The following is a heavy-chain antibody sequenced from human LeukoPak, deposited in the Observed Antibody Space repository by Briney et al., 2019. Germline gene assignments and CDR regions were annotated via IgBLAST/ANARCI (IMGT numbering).Heavy chain of an antibody. Sequence: SETLSLTCTVSGGSISNYYWTWIRQPAGLGLEWIGRMSASGSSNYSPSLKSRVTMSVDTSRNQFSLRLNSVTAADTAVYYCARRLAVTGRYYFDYWGQGSLVTVSS. V-gene: IGHV4-4*07. CDR1: GGSISNYY. CDR3: ARRLAVTGRYYFDY. J-gene: IGHJ4*02. CDR2: MSASGSS. D-gene: IGHD4-11*01.